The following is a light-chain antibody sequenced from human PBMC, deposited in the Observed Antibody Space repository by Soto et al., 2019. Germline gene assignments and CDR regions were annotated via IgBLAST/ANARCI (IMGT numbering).Light chain of an antibody. Sequence: EIVLTQSPGTLSLSPGERATLSCRASQSVSSKYLVWYQQKPGQAPRLLIYGASNRATGIPDRFSGSGSGADFTLTISRLEPDDFAVYYCQQLDTSPRTFGQGTRVEIK. CDR3: QQLDTSPRT. V-gene: IGKV3-20*01. CDR2: GAS. CDR1: QSVSSKY. J-gene: IGKJ1*01.